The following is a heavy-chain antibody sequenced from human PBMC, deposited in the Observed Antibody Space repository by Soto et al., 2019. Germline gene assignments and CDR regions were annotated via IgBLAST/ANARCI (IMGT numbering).Heavy chain of an antibody. CDR1: GFTFSSYA. D-gene: IGHD2-21*02. V-gene: IGHV3-23*01. CDR3: AKDFRLAYCGGDCYSFDY. Sequence: GGSLRLSCAASGFTFSSYAMSWVRQAPGKGLEWVSAISGSGGSTYYADSVKGRFTISRDSSKNTLYLQMNSLRAEDTAVYYCAKDFRLAYCGGDCYSFDYWGQGTLVTVSS. CDR2: ISGSGGST. J-gene: IGHJ4*02.